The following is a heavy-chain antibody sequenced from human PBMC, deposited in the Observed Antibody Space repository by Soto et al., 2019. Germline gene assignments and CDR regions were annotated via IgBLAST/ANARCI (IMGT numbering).Heavy chain of an antibody. D-gene: IGHD6-19*01. CDR1: GYTFTGYY. V-gene: IGHV1-2*04. CDR2: INPNSGGT. CDR3: SRGVWGRSGWYCFDP. J-gene: IGHJ5*02. Sequence: ASVKVSCKASGYTFTGYYMHWVRQAPGQGLEWMGWINPNSGGTNYAQKFQGWVTMTRDTSISTAYMELSRLRSYDTAVYYCSRGVWGRSGWYCFDPGGRGTLVTVSS.